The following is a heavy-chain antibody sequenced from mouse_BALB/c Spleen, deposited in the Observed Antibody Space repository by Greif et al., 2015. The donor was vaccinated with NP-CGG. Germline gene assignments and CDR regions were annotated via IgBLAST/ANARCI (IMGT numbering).Heavy chain of an antibody. V-gene: IGHV5-17*02. CDR3: ARGQGGNYDY. J-gene: IGHJ2*01. CDR2: ISSGSSTI. Sequence: EVQLVESGGGLVQPGESRKLSCAASGFTFSSFGMHWVRQAPEKGLEWVAYISSGSSTIYYADTVKGRFTISRDNPKNTLFLQMTSLRSEDTAMYYCARGQGGNYDYWGQGTTLTVSS. D-gene: IGHD2-1*01. CDR1: GFTFSSFG.